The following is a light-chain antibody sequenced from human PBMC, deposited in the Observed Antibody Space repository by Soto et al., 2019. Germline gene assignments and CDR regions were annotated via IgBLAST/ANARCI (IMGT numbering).Light chain of an antibody. CDR1: QDISGW. J-gene: IGKJ1*01. Sequence: DIQMTQSPSSVSASVGDRVTITCRASQDISGWLAWFQQKPGKAPNLLIYAASIWQSGVPSRFSGSGSGTDFTLTITYLQPEDFATYYCQQANSFPWTFGQGPRWNS. V-gene: IGKV1D-12*01. CDR2: AAS. CDR3: QQANSFPWT.